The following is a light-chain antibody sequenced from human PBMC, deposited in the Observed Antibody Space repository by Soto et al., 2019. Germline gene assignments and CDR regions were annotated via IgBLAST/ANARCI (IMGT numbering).Light chain of an antibody. V-gene: IGKV1-5*03. J-gene: IGKJ1*01. CDR3: QQHGSYPRT. CDR1: QTISSW. Sequence: DIQMTHSHCTLSGSVGDRVTVSFRVSQTISSWLAWYQQKPGKAPKLLIYKASTLKSGVPSRFSGSGSETEFTLTISSLQPEDFAIYYCQQHGSYPRTFGQGTKVDIK. CDR2: KAS.